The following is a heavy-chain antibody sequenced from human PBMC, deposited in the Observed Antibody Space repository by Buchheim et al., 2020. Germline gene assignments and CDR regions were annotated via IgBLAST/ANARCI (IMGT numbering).Heavy chain of an antibody. CDR3: ASGGSSWYETEYFDY. CDR1: GFTFSSYW. V-gene: IGHV3-7*01. CDR2: IKQDGSEK. Sequence: EVQLVESGGGLVQPGGSLRLSCAASGFTFSSYWMSWVRQAPGRGLEWVANIKQDGSEKYYVDSVKGRFTISRDNAKNSLHLQMNSLRAEDTAVYYCASGGSSWYETEYFDYWGQGTL. D-gene: IGHD6-13*01. J-gene: IGHJ4*02.